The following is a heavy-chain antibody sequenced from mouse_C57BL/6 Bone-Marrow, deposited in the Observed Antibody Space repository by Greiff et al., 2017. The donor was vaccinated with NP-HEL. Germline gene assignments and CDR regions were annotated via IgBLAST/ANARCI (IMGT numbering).Heavy chain of an antibody. CDR3: TRWGLGDY. CDR1: GYTFTDYE. D-gene: IGHD4-1*01. Sequence: QVHVKQSGAELVRPGASVTLSCKASGYTFTDYEMHWVKQTPVHGLEWIGAIDPETGGTAYNQKFKGKAILTADKSSSTAYMELRSLTSEDSAVYYCTRWGLGDYWGQGTTLTVSS. V-gene: IGHV1-15*01. CDR2: IDPETGGT. J-gene: IGHJ2*01.